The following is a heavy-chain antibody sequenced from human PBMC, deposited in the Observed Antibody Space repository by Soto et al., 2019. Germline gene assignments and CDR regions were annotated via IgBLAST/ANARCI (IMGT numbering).Heavy chain of an antibody. CDR3: AKDHSKLGWFDP. V-gene: IGHV3-23*01. J-gene: IGHJ5*02. D-gene: IGHD4-4*01. Sequence: EVQLLESGGGLVQPGGSLRLSCAASGFTFVNYALHWLRQAPGKGLEWVSSLSGRGEDTYYGDTVKGRFTISRDNLKNMLFLQMNSLRVEGTAISFCAKDHSKLGWFDPWGQGTLVSVSS. CDR2: LSGRGEDT. CDR1: GFTFVNYA.